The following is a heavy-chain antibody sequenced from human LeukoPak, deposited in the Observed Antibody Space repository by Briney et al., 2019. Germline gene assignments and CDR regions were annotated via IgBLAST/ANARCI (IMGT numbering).Heavy chain of an antibody. Sequence: PGGSLRLSCAASGFTFSSYEMNWVRQAPGKGLEWVSYISSSGSTIYYADSVKGRFTISRDNAKNSLYLQMNSLRAEDTAVYYCATNPNSYYYGSGSYYPNDYWGQGTLVTVSS. J-gene: IGHJ4*02. V-gene: IGHV3-48*03. CDR1: GFTFSSYE. CDR2: ISSSGSTI. CDR3: ATNPNSYYYGSGSYYPNDY. D-gene: IGHD3-10*01.